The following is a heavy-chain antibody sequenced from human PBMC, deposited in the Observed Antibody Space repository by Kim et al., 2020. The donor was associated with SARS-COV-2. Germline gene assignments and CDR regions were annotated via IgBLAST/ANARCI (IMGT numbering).Heavy chain of an antibody. J-gene: IGHJ4*02. V-gene: IGHV3-15*01. CDR3: TTRDGSGSYYNPTSFFDY. CDR1: GFTFSNAW. Sequence: GGSLRLSCAASGFTFSNAWMSWVRQAPGKGLEWVGRIKSKTDGGTTDYAAPVKGRFTISRDDSKNTLYLQMNSLKTEDTAVYYCTTRDGSGSYYNPTSFFDYWGQGTLVTVSS. CDR2: IKSKTDGGTT. D-gene: IGHD3-10*01.